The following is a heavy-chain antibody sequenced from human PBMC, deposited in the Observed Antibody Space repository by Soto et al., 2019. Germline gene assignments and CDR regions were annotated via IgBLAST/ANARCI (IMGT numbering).Heavy chain of an antibody. J-gene: IGHJ4*02. D-gene: IGHD3-10*01. CDR3: ARRPTGSGSSFFDY. Sequence: SETLSLTCTVSAGSITSDEYYWNWIRYRPGKGLEWIGFIHHTGSTFYNPSLESRASISIDTSESQFSLNLASVTVADTAVYYCARRPTGSGSSFFDYRGPGTLVTVSS. V-gene: IGHV4-31*03. CDR2: IHHTGST. CDR1: AGSITSDEYY.